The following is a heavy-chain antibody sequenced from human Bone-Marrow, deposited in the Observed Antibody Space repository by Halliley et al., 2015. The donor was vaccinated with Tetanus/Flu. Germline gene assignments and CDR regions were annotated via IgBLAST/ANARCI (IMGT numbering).Heavy chain of an antibody. J-gene: IGHJ4*02. D-gene: IGHD6-19*01. CDR2: INHRGVT. V-gene: IGHV4-34*01. Sequence: TLSLTCAVYDESFSGYYWSWIRQPPGKGLEWIGEINHRGVTNYNPSLESRVTMPVDTSKNQFSLKLSSVTAADTAVFFCARVSSSGWYFDHWGQGTLVTVSS. CDR3: ARVSSSGWYFDH. CDR1: DESFSGYY.